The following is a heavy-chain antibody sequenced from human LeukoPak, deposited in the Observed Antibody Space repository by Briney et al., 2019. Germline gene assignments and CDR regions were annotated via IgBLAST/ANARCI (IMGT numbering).Heavy chain of an antibody. Sequence: PSGTLSLTCTVSGGSLSSYYWSWIRQPPGKGLAWIGYIYYSGSKYYIPSLKSRVTISVDQSKNQFSLKLSSVTAADTAVYYCAIVDMTSFDYWGQGTLGTVSS. D-gene: IGHD5-24*01. CDR1: GGSLSSYY. CDR2: IYYSGSK. V-gene: IGHV4-59*08. CDR3: AIVDMTSFDY. J-gene: IGHJ4*02.